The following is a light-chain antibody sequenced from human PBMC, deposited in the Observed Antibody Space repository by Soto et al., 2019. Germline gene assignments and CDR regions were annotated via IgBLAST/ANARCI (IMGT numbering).Light chain of an antibody. CDR3: QHYKNYPWT. CDR2: GAS. V-gene: IGKV1-8*01. CDR1: QDVGRY. Sequence: AIRMTQSPSSLSASAGDRVAMACRASQDVGRYLAWYQQKPGQAPKLLIYGASTLQSGVPSRFSGGGSGTDFTLTISYLQSEDFATYYCQHYKNYPWTFGQGTKVEIK. J-gene: IGKJ1*01.